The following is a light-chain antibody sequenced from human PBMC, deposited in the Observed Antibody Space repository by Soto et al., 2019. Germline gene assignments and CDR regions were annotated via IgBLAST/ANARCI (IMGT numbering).Light chain of an antibody. CDR1: SSDVGGYNS. CDR2: DVS. CDR3: SSYTISSTLVV. V-gene: IGLV2-14*01. J-gene: IGLJ2*01. Sequence: QSVLTQPASVSGSPGQSITISCTGTSSDVGGYNSVSWYQQHPGRAPKLMIYDVSDRPSGVSNRFSGSKSGNTASLTISGLQAEDEADYYCSSYTISSTLVVFGGGTKVTVL.